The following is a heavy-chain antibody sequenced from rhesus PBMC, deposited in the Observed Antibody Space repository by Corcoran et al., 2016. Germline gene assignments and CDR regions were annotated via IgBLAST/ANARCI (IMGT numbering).Heavy chain of an antibody. CDR2: IYGSGGGP. Sequence: QVQLQESGPGLVKPSETLTLTCAVSGGSISDAYYWSWIRQPPGKGLEWIGYIYGSGGGPNYNPSLKNRVTMSIDTSKNQFALKLSAVTAADTAVYYCARGRIQSHCGYWGQGVLVTVSS. CDR1: GGSISDAYY. D-gene: IGHD4-23*01. J-gene: IGHJ4*01. CDR3: ARGRIQSHCGY. V-gene: IGHV4-106*01.